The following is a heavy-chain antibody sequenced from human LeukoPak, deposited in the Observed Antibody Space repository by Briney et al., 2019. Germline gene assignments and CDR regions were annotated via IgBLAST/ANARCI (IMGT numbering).Heavy chain of an antibody. CDR3: ARTRTSLSSSSLRFYFDY. Sequence: GGSLRLSCAASGFTFSDYYMSWIRQAPGKGLEWVSYISSSGSTIYYADSVKGRFTISRDNAKNSLYLQMNSLRAEDTAVYYCARTRTSLSSSSLRFYFDYWGQGTLVTVSS. CDR2: ISSSGSTI. CDR1: GFTFSDYY. D-gene: IGHD6-6*01. V-gene: IGHV3-11*04. J-gene: IGHJ4*02.